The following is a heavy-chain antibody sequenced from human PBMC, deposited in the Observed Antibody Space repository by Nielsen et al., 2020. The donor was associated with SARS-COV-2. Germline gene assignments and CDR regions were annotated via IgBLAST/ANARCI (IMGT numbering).Heavy chain of an antibody. CDR1: GFTFSSYS. V-gene: IGHV3-21*01. CDR3: ARDGDYDFWSGLTYYFDY. Sequence: GGSLRLSCAASGFTFSSYSMNWVRQAPGKGLEWVSSISSSSSYIYYADSVKGRFTISRDNAKNSLYLQMNSLRAEDTAVYYCARDGDYDFWSGLTYYFDYWGQGTLVTVSS. D-gene: IGHD3-3*01. J-gene: IGHJ4*02. CDR2: ISSSSSYI.